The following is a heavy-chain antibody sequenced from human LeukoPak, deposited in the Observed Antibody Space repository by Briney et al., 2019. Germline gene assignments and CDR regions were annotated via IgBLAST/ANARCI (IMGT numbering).Heavy chain of an antibody. CDR1: GFTFRDFH. CDR2: ISNSGGTI. CDR3: ARESYDFWSGYPQFFDP. J-gene: IGHJ5*02. Sequence: GGSLRLSCAASGFTFRDFHMSWIRQAPGKGPEWLSYISNSGGTIYYADSVKGRFTISRDNTKNSVYLQMNSLRVEDTAVYYCARESYDFWSGYPQFFDPWGQGTMVIVSS. V-gene: IGHV3-11*01. D-gene: IGHD3-3*01.